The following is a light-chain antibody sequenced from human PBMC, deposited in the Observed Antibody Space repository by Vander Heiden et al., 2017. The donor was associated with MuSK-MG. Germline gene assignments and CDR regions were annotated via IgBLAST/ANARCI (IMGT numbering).Light chain of an antibody. J-gene: IGKJ2*01. CDR2: AAS. CDR1: QRISTY. V-gene: IGKV1-39*01. Sequence: IQIPQSPSSLSASVGDRVTITCRASQRISTYVNWYQQKPGRAPKLLIYAASSLQGGVPSRFTGSGSATDFTLTITGLQSEDFATYYCQQSYSAPYTFGQGTQLEIK. CDR3: QQSYSAPYT.